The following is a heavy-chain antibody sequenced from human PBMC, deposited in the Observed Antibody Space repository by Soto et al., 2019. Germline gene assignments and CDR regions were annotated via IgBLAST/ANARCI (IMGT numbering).Heavy chain of an antibody. Sequence: LRLSCAAPGFTFSDHYMSWIRQAPGKGLEWVSSISTFSSYIYYADSVRGRFTVSRDNAQNSLYLQMNSLRVEDTAVYYCARGTMDSSGCLDYWGQGTLVTVSS. V-gene: IGHV3-11*06. CDR2: ISTFSSYI. D-gene: IGHD6-19*01. J-gene: IGHJ4*02. CDR1: GFTFSDHY. CDR3: ARGTMDSSGCLDY.